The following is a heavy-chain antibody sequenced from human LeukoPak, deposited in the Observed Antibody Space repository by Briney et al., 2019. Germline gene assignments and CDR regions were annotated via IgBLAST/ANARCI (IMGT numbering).Heavy chain of an antibody. Sequence: GGSLRLSCAASGFTFSSHWMSWVRQAPGKGLEWVANIKEDGSEKYYVDSVKGRFTISRDNSKNTLYLQMNSLRAEDTAVYYCANGVYDSSGYYYVDAFDIWGQGTMVTVSS. CDR2: IKEDGSEK. CDR3: ANGVYDSSGYYYVDAFDI. J-gene: IGHJ3*02. D-gene: IGHD3-22*01. V-gene: IGHV3-7*01. CDR1: GFTFSSHW.